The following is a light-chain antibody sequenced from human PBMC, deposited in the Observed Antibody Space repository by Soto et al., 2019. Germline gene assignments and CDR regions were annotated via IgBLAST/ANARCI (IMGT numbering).Light chain of an antibody. CDR2: GAS. CDR3: QQYGNPPPNA. V-gene: IGKV3-20*01. CDR1: QSVSSSY. J-gene: IGKJ2*01. Sequence: EIVLTQSPGTLSLSPGERATLSCRASQSVSSSYLAWYQQKPGQAPRVLIHGASSRATGIPARFSGSGSGTDFTLTISRLESEDFAVYFCQQYGNPPPNAFGQGTKVEIK.